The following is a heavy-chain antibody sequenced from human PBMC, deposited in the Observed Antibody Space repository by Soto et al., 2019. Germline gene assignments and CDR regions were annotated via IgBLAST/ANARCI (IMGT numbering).Heavy chain of an antibody. CDR3: ARDRLRYSWNDFPYYYYGMDV. CDR2: ISYDGSNK. CDR1: GFTFSSYA. J-gene: IGHJ6*02. D-gene: IGHD1-1*01. Sequence: QVQLVESGGGVVQPGRSLRLSCAASGFTFSSYAMHWVRQAPGKGLEWVAVISYDGSNKYYADSVKGRFTISRDNSKNXRXLXXNSLRAEDTAVYYCARDRLRYSWNDFPYYYYGMDVWGQGTTVTVSS. V-gene: IGHV3-30-3*01.